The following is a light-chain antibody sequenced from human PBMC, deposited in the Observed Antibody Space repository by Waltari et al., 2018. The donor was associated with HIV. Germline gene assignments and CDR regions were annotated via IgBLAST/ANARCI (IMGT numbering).Light chain of an antibody. J-gene: IGLJ2*01. CDR3: SSYTSSSTLVI. CDR1: SSDVGYFSS. V-gene: IGLV2-14*03. CDR2: DVS. Sequence: QSALPQPASVSRSPGPSITLSCTGTSSDVGYFSSVSWYQQRPGKAPKLIIFDVSNRPSGVSDRFSGSKSGNTASLTISGLQAEDEADYYCSSYTSSSTLVIFGGGTKLTVL.